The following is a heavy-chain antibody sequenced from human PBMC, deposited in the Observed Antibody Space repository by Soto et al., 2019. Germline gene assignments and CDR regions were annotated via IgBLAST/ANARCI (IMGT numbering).Heavy chain of an antibody. J-gene: IGHJ4*02. CDR2: INHSGST. V-gene: IGHV4-34*01. D-gene: IGHD1-26*01. CDR3: ARGHYFFEY. Sequence: SETLSLTCVVYGGSFSAYYWSWIRQPPGAGLEWIGEINHSGSTSYNPSLKSRITTSVDTSKNQFSLKLSSVTAADAAVYYCARGHYFFEYWGQGTLVTVSS. CDR1: GGSFSAYY.